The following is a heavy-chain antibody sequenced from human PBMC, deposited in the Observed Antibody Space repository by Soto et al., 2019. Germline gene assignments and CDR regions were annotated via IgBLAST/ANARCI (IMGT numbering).Heavy chain of an antibody. CDR2: ISGSGGST. Sequence: GSLRLSCSASGFTFSSYAMSWVRQASGKGLEWVSAISGSGGSTYYADSVKGRFTISRDNSKNTLYLQMNSLRAEDTAVYYCAKDYDSSGYYPFDYWGQGTMVNVS. J-gene: IGHJ4*02. CDR3: AKDYDSSGYYPFDY. D-gene: IGHD3-22*01. V-gene: IGHV3-23*01. CDR1: GFTFSSYA.